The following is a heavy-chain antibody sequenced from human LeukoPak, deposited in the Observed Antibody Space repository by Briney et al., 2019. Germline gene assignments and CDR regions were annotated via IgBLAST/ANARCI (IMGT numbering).Heavy chain of an antibody. Sequence: GASVKVSCKASGYTFTSYDINWARQATGQGLEWMGWMNPNSGNAGYAQKFQGRVTMTRNTSISTAYMELSSLRSEDTAVYYCARSPAITIFGVVRLRFDYWGQGTLVTVSS. V-gene: IGHV1-8*01. CDR1: GYTFTSYD. CDR3: ARSPAITIFGVVRLRFDY. D-gene: IGHD3-3*01. J-gene: IGHJ4*02. CDR2: MNPNSGNA.